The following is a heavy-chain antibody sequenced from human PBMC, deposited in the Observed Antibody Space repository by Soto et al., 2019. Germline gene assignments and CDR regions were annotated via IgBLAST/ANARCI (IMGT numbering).Heavy chain of an antibody. J-gene: IGHJ4*02. CDR1: VCPFGANA. CDR3: ATEMGATQGPFDN. CDR2: LSNTGRRT. V-gene: IGHV3-23*01. Sequence: GGSLRLSCVVSVCPFGANAMSGVRQAPGKGLEWVSGLSNTGRRTSYADSVKGRFNLSRDNSENTVYLQMNSLRVEDTAVYYCATEMGATQGPFDNWGQGTLVTVSS. D-gene: IGHD1-26*01.